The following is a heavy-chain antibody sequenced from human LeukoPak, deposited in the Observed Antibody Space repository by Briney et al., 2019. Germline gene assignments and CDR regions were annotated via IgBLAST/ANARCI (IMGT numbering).Heavy chain of an antibody. CDR3: ARVGGGSGPYYFDY. CDR1: ADSFSGYL. CDR2: IYHSGST. J-gene: IGHJ4*02. D-gene: IGHD6-19*01. Sequence: SETLSLTCTVSADSFSGYLWAWIRQPPGKGLEWIGSIYHSGSTYYNPSLKSRVTISIDTSKKQFSLKLSSVSAADTAVYYCARVGGGSGPYYFDYWGQGTLVTVSS. V-gene: IGHV4-38-2*02.